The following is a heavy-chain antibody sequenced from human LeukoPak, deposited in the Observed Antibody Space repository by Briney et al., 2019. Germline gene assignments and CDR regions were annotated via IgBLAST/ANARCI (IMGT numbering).Heavy chain of an antibody. CDR3: ARMMAARYFDWLVISYYYYMDV. V-gene: IGHV1-8*01. J-gene: IGHJ6*03. CDR2: MNPNSGNT. Sequence: GASVKVSCKASGYTFTSYDINWVRQATGQGLEWMGWMNPNSGNTGYAQKFQGRVTITRNTSISTAYMELSSLRSEDTAVYYCARMMAARYFDWLVISYYYYMDVWGKGTTVTVSS. D-gene: IGHD3-9*01. CDR1: GYTFTSYD.